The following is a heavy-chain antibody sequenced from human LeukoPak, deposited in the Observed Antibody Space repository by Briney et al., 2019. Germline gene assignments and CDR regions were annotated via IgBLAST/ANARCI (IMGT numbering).Heavy chain of an antibody. CDR1: GGSISSYY. J-gene: IGHJ5*02. CDR3: ARGGYSYGYPWFDP. D-gene: IGHD5-18*01. CDR2: IYYSGST. V-gene: IGHV4-59*06. Sequence: SETLSLTCTVSGGSISSYYWSWIRQPAGKGLEWIGYIYYSGSTYYNPSLKSRVTISVDTSKNQFSLKLSSVTAADTAVYYCARGGYSYGYPWFDPWGQGTLVTVSS.